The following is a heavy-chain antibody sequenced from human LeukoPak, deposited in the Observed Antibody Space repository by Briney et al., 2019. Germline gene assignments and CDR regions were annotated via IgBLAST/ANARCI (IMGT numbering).Heavy chain of an antibody. D-gene: IGHD3-9*01. CDR3: ARENDILTGYPLDY. J-gene: IGHJ4*02. CDR2: IIPIFGTA. V-gene: IGHV1-69*05. Sequence: SVKVSCKASGGTFSSYAISWVRQAPGQGLEWMGRIIPIFGTANYAQKFQGRVTITTDESTSTAYMELSSLRSEGTAVYYCARENDILTGYPLDYWGQGTLVTVSS. CDR1: GGTFSSYA.